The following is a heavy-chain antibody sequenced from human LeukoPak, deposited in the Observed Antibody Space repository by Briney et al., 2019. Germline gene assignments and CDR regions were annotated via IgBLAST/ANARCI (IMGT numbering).Heavy chain of an antibody. J-gene: IGHJ4*02. CDR1: GGSISISSYY. D-gene: IGHD6-6*01. CDR3: ARGYSSSSLGEFDY. CDR2: IYYSGST. Sequence: SETLSLTCTVSGGSISISSYYWGWIRQPPGKGLEWIGSIYYSGSTYYNPSLKSRVTISVDTSKNQFSLKLSSVTAADTAVYYCARGYSSSSLGEFDYWGQGTLVTVSS. V-gene: IGHV4-39*07.